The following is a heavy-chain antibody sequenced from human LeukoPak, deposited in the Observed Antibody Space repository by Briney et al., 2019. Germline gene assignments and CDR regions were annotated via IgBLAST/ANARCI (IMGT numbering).Heavy chain of an antibody. CDR1: GYTFTGYY. V-gene: IGHV1-2*02. J-gene: IGHJ4*02. CDR3: ARKSQYGDVNYFDY. CDR2: INPNSGGT. Sequence: VASVKVSCKASGYTFTGYYMQWVRQAPGQGLEWMGWINPNSGGTNYAQKFQGRVTMTRDTSISTAYMELNRLRSDDTAVYYCARKSQYGDVNYFDYWGQGTLVTVSS. D-gene: IGHD4-17*01.